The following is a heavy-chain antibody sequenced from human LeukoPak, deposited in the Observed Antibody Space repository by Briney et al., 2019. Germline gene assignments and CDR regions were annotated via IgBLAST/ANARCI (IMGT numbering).Heavy chain of an antibody. CDR1: GFTFSDYS. V-gene: IGHV3-21*01. D-gene: IGHD2-2*01. Sequence: GGSLRLSCGASGFTFSDYSMNWVRQPPGKGLAWVASITSAGGYTYYADSVKGRFTISRDNAQNSLLLQMDSLRAEDTAVYFCATSGGFVLPNAITGNWYMDVWGRGTTVTVSS. CDR3: ATSGGFVLPNAITGNWYMDV. CDR2: ITSAGGYT. J-gene: IGHJ6*03.